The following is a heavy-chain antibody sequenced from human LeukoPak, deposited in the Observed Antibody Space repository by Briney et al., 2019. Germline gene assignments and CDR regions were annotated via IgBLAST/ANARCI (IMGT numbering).Heavy chain of an antibody. D-gene: IGHD4-17*01. CDR3: ARADYGDYKGRWFFDY. V-gene: IGHV3-9*01. CDR2: ISWNSGSI. J-gene: IGHJ4*02. Sequence: GGSLRLSCAASGFTFDDYAMHWVRQAPGKGLEWVSGISWNSGSIGYADSVKGRFTISRDNSKNTLYLQMNSLRAEDTAVYYCARADYGDYKGRWFFDYWGQGTLVTVTS. CDR1: GFTFDDYA.